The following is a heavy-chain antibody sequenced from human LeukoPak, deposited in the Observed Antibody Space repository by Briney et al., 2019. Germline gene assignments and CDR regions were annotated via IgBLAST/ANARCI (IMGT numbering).Heavy chain of an antibody. CDR2: ISSSSSYI. V-gene: IGHV3-21*01. Sequence: PGGSLRLSCAASGFTFSSYSMNWVRQAPGKGLEWVSSISSSSSYIYYADSVKGRFTISRDNAKNSLYLQMNSLRAEDTAVYYCARIGSSGWYTLPLDYWGQGTLVTVSS. CDR1: GFTFSSYS. CDR3: ARIGSSGWYTLPLDY. J-gene: IGHJ4*02. D-gene: IGHD6-19*01.